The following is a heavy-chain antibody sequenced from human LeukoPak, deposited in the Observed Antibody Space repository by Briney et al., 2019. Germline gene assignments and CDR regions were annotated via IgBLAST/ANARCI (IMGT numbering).Heavy chain of an antibody. CDR3: ARDRLEDIVVVPAAIGGGYFDY. CDR1: GGTFSSYA. CDR2: IIPIFGTA. Sequence: VKVSCKASGGTFSSYAISWVRQAPGQGLEWMGGIIPIFGTANYAQKFQGRVTITADESTSTAYMELSSLRSEDTAVYYCARDRLEDIVVVPAAIGGGYFDYWGQGTLVTVSS. V-gene: IGHV1-69*13. D-gene: IGHD2-2*01. J-gene: IGHJ4*02.